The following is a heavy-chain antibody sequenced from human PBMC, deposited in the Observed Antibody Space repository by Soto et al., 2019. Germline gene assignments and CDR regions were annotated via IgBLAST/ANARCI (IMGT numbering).Heavy chain of an antibody. V-gene: IGHV4-4*07. D-gene: IGHD3-10*01. CDR1: GGSISSYY. Sequence: SETLSLTCTVSGGSISSYYWSWIRQPAGKGLEWIGRIYTSGSTNYNPSLKSRVTMSVDTSKNQFSLKLSSVTAADTAVYYCARDQKGVRGVNYYYGMDVWGQGTTVTVSS. J-gene: IGHJ6*02. CDR3: ARDQKGVRGVNYYYGMDV. CDR2: IYTSGST.